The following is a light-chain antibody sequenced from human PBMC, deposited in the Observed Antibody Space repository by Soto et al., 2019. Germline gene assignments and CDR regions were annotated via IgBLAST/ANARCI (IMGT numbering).Light chain of an antibody. CDR3: QQRSNWPLIT. J-gene: IGKJ5*01. CDR1: QSISIN. CDR2: AAS. V-gene: IGKV3-15*01. Sequence: EMVITHAVNTPFFSPGKRAIISCRTSQSISINLAWYQQKPGQAPRLLIYAASNRATGVPARFSGSWSGTEFTLTISSLQSEDFAVYYCQQRSNWPLITFGQGTRLQIK.